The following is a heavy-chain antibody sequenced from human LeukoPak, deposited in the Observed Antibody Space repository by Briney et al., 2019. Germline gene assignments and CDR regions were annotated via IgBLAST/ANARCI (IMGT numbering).Heavy chain of an antibody. V-gene: IGHV4-59*08. D-gene: IGHD2/OR15-2a*01. CDR3: ARGSVPGLLYYFDY. J-gene: IGHJ4*02. CDR2: IYYSGST. Sequence: SETLSITCTVSGGSISSYYWSWIRQPPGKGLEWIGYIYYSGSTNYNPSLKSRVTISVDTSKNQFSLKLNSVTAADTAVFYCARGSVPGLLYYFDYWGQGTLVTVSS. CDR1: GGSISSYY.